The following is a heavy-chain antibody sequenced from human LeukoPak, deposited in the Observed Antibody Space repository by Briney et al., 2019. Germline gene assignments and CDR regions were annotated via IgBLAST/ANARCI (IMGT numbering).Heavy chain of an antibody. CDR2: IYYSGST. CDR3: ARAPDSSYYDY. CDR1: GGSISSYY. J-gene: IGHJ4*02. Sequence: SETLSLTCTVSGGSISSYYWSWIRQPPGKGLEWIGYIYYSGSTNYNPSLKSRVTISVDRSKNQFSLKLSSVTAADTAVYYCARAPDSSYYDYWGQGTLVTVSS. V-gene: IGHV4-59*12.